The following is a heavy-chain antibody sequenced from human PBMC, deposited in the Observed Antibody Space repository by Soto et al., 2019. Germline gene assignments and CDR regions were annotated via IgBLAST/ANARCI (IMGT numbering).Heavy chain of an antibody. CDR2: ISYDGSNT. CDR1: GFTFSNFA. CDR3: ARAYPQVGSNYCDY. Sequence: PGGSLRLSCAASGFTFSNFAIHWVRQAPGKGLEWMAVISYDGSNTYYADSVKGRFTISRDNSKNTMYLQMNSLRPEDTAVYYCARAYPQVGSNYCDYWGQGTLVTVSS. J-gene: IGHJ4*02. V-gene: IGHV3-30-3*01. D-gene: IGHD1-26*01.